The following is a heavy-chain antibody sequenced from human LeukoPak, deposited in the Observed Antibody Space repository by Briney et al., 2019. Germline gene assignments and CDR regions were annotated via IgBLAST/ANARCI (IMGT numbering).Heavy chain of an antibody. D-gene: IGHD2-2*01. CDR2: IYYSGST. Sequence: SETLSLTCTVSGGSISSSSYYWGWIRQPPGKGLEWIGSIYYSGSTYYNPSLKSRVTISVDTSKNQFSLKLSSVTAADTAVYYCARVLSPGYCSSTSCYGSTWINWFDPWGQGTLVTVSS. CDR3: ARVLSPGYCSSTSCYGSTWINWFDP. V-gene: IGHV4-39*07. J-gene: IGHJ5*02. CDR1: GGSISSSSYY.